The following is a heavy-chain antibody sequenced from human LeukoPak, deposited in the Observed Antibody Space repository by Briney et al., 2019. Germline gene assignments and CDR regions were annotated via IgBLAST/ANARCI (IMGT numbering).Heavy chain of an antibody. CDR1: GFTFSSYA. CDR2: ISSSGSTI. J-gene: IGHJ4*02. Sequence: PGGPLRLSCAASGFTFSSYAMSWLRQAPGKGLEWVSYISSSGSTIYYADSVKGRFTISRDNAKNSLYLQMNSLRAEDTAVYYCARVASRYDILTGWGQGTLVTVSS. V-gene: IGHV3-11*01. D-gene: IGHD3-9*01. CDR3: ARVASRYDILTG.